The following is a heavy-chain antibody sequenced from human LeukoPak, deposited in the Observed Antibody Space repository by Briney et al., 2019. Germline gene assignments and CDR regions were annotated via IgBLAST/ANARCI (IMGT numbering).Heavy chain of an antibody. J-gene: IGHJ6*03. Sequence: GASVKVSCKASGYTFTGHYMHWVRQAPGQGLEWMGGINPNSGDTNYAQKFQGRVTMTRATSISAAYMELSRLRSDDTAVYYCARGLYYYYYYMDVWGKGTTVTVSS. CDR1: GYTFTGHY. V-gene: IGHV1-2*02. CDR2: INPNSGDT. CDR3: ARGLYYYYYYMDV.